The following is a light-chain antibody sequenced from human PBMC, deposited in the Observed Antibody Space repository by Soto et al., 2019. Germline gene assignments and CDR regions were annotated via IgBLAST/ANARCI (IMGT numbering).Light chain of an antibody. CDR3: QVWDSSSDHVV. CDR2: YES. Sequence: SYELTQPPSVSVAPGKTARITCGGNNIGSKSVHWYQQKPGQAPVLVIYYESDLPSGIPERFSGSNSGNTATLAISRVEAGDEADYYCQVWDSSSDHVVFGGGTKLTVL. J-gene: IGLJ2*01. CDR1: NIGSKS. V-gene: IGLV3-21*04.